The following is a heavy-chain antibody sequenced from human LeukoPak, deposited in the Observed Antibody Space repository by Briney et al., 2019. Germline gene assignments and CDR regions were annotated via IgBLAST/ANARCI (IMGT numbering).Heavy chain of an antibody. CDR3: ARVLYDSSGYYVDY. J-gene: IGHJ4*02. CDR1: GGSISSSSYY. CDR2: IYYSGST. D-gene: IGHD3-22*01. Sequence: SETLSLTCTVSGGSISSSSYYWGWIRQPPGKGLEWIGSIYYSGSTNYNPSLKSRVTISVDTSKNQFSLKLSSVTAADTAVYYCARVLYDSSGYYVDYWGQGTLVTVSS. V-gene: IGHV4-39*07.